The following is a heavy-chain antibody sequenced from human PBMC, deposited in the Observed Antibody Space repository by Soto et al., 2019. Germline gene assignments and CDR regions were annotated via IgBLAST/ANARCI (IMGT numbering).Heavy chain of an antibody. CDR2: ISDRDGRT. V-gene: IGHV3-23*01. D-gene: IGHD3-10*01. CDR3: AQALRDISMGGL. CDR1: GFTFINYA. Sequence: EEQLLESGGGLVQPGGSLRLSCAASGFTFINYAINWVRQAPGKGLEWVSTISDRDGRTYYADSVRGRFTISRDNSKNTVYMQMDSLRAEDTASDYCAQALRDISMGGLGGLGTLVTVSS. J-gene: IGHJ4*02.